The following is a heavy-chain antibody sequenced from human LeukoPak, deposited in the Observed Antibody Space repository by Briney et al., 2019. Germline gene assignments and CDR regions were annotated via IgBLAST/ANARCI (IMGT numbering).Heavy chain of an antibody. CDR3: AKDSLRTVPKASFDY. J-gene: IGHJ4*02. CDR1: GFTFSSYG. CDR2: ISGSGGST. D-gene: IGHD2-2*01. V-gene: IGHV3-23*01. Sequence: GGSLGLSCAASGFTFSSYGMSWVRQAPGKGLERVSGISGSGGSTYYADSVKGRFTISRDNSKNTLFLQMNSLRAEDRAVYYCAKDSLRTVPKASFDYWGQGTLVTVSS.